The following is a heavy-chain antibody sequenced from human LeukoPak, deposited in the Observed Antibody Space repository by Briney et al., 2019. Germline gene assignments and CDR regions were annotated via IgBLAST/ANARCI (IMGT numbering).Heavy chain of an antibody. CDR3: ARFGDRGEGGRGY. J-gene: IGHJ4*02. CDR1: GYTFTGYY. V-gene: IGHV1-2*02. Sequence: ASVKVSCKASGYTFTGYYMHWVRQAPGQGLEWMGWINPNSGGTNYAQKFQGRVTMTRDTSISTAYMELSRLRSDDTAVYYCARFGDRGEGGRGYWGQGTLVTVSS. CDR2: INPNSGGT. D-gene: IGHD3-10*01.